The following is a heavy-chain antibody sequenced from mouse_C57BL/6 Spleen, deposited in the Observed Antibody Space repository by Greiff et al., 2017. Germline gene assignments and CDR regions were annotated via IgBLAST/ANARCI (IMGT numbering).Heavy chain of an antibody. CDR3: ASNYYGHRFAY. J-gene: IGHJ3*01. CDR2: ISSGSSTI. CDR1: GFTFSDYG. V-gene: IGHV5-17*01. Sequence: EVQVVESGGGLVKPGGSLKLSCAASGFTFSDYGMHWVRQAPEQGLEWVAYISSGSSTIYDADTVKGRFTITRDNAKNTLFLQMTSLRSEEAAIDYCASNYYGHRFAYWGQGTLVTVSA. D-gene: IGHD1-1*01.